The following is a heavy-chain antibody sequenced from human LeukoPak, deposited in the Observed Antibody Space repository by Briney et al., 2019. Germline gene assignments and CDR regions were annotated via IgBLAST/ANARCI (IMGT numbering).Heavy chain of an antibody. CDR1: GGSIRSSSYY. CDR3: ARQVVAVAGTGYFDY. Sequence: KPSETLSLTCTVSGGSIRSSSYYWGWIRQPPGKGLEWIGSIYYSGSTYYNASLKSRGTISLDTSKHQFSLKLNSVTAADTAVYFCARQVVAVAGTGYFDYWGQGTLVTVSS. V-gene: IGHV4-39*01. D-gene: IGHD6-19*01. CDR2: IYYSGST. J-gene: IGHJ4*02.